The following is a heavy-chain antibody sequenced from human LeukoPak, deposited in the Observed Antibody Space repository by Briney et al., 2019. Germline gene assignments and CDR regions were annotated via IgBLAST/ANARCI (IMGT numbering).Heavy chain of an antibody. CDR1: GYIFTDYY. Sequence: ASVKVPCKASGYIFTDYYMHWVRQAPGQGLEWMGRINPNNGGTYYSQKFQGRVTMTRDTSITTAYMELSRLRSDDTAVYYCARAPAYCGGDCYFYWGQGTLVTVSS. D-gene: IGHD2-21*02. CDR3: ARAPAYCGGDCYFY. J-gene: IGHJ4*02. CDR2: INPNNGGT. V-gene: IGHV1-2*06.